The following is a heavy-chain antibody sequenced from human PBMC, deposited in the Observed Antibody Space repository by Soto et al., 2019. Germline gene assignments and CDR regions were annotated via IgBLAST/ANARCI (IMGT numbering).Heavy chain of an antibody. CDR3: ARDYLQGLELRSGGVYMDV. CDR2: IWYDGSNK. V-gene: IGHV3-33*01. Sequence: QVQLGESGGGVVQPGRSLRLSCAASGFTFSSYGMHWVRQAPGKGLEWVAVIWYDGSNKYYADSVKGRFTISRDNSKNSLYLQMNELGAEGADVYYCARDYLQGLELRSGGVYMDVWGKGTTVTVSS. CDR1: GFTFSSYG. J-gene: IGHJ6*03. D-gene: IGHD1-7*01.